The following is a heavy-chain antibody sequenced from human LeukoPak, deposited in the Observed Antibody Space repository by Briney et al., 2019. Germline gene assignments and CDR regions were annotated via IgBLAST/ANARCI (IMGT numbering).Heavy chain of an antibody. Sequence: SETLSLTCTVSGGSISSHYWSWIRQPPGKGLEWIGYIYYSGSTNYNPSLKSRVTISVDTSKNQFSLKLSSVTAADTAVYYCAREGANYCSGGSCYSGWFDPWGQGTLVTVSS. CDR1: GGSISSHY. J-gene: IGHJ5*02. V-gene: IGHV4-59*11. D-gene: IGHD2-15*01. CDR2: IYYSGST. CDR3: AREGANYCSGGSCYSGWFDP.